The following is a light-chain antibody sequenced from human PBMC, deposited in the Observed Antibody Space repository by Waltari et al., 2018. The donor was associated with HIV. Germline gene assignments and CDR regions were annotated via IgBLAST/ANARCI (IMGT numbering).Light chain of an antibody. Sequence: YVLTQPPSVSEAPGKTARLTCGGNEIGSKSVHWYQQKPGQAPVQVIYYDNDRPSRSTGRFSGSNSGNTATLTSSRGEAGEEADYFCQVWDSETDQWVFGGGTKLTVL. CDR1: EIGSKS. J-gene: IGLJ3*02. CDR2: YDN. V-gene: IGLV3-21*04. CDR3: QVWDSETDQWV.